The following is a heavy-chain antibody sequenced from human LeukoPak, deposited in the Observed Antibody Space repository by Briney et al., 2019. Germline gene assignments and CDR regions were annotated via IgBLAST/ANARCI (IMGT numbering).Heavy chain of an antibody. Sequence: PSETLSLTCIVSGDSVSSYYWSWIRQPAGNRLEWIGRISTSGSARYNPSLKSRVTLSIDTSKNQISLNVKSVTAADTAVYYCTGESYRTSFLFDLWGQGTLVTVSS. V-gene: IGHV4-4*07. J-gene: IGHJ4*02. CDR2: ISTSGSA. D-gene: IGHD5-12*01. CDR1: GDSVSSYY. CDR3: TGESYRTSFLFDL.